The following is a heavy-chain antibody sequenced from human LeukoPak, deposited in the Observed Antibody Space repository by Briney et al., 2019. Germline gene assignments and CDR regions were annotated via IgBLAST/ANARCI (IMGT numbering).Heavy chain of an antibody. J-gene: IGHJ4*02. D-gene: IGHD3-22*01. CDR1: GFTFSSYS. CDR2: ISSSSSYI. CDR3: ARGPHYYDSSGSSEYFDY. V-gene: IGHV3-21*01. Sequence: PGGSLRLSCAASGFTFSSYSMNWVRQAPGKGLEWVSSISSSSSYIYYADSVKGRFTISRDNAKNSLYLQMNSLRAEDTAVYYCARGPHYYDSSGSSEYFDYSGQGTLVTVSS.